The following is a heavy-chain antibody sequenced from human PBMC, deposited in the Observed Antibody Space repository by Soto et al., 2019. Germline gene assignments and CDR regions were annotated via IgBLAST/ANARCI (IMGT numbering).Heavy chain of an antibody. Sequence: GASVKVSCKASGYTFTSYGISWVRQAPGQGLEWMGWISAYNGNTNYAQKLQGRVTMTTDTSTSTAYMELRSLRSDDTAVYYCARDSVATLQMYNWFDPWGQGTLVTVSS. J-gene: IGHJ5*02. V-gene: IGHV1-18*04. D-gene: IGHD2-2*01. CDR3: ARDSVATLQMYNWFDP. CDR1: GYTFTSYG. CDR2: ISAYNGNT.